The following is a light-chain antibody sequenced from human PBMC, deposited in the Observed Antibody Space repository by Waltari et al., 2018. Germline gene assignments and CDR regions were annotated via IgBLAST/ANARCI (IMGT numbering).Light chain of an antibody. V-gene: IGKV3-15*01. Sequence: EIVMTQSPATLSVSPGERATLSCRASQSVSSNLAWYQQKPGQAPRLLIYGAYTRATGIPARFSGSGSGTEFTLTISSLQSEEFAVYYCQQYNNWWTFGQGTKVEIK. CDR2: GAY. CDR1: QSVSSN. J-gene: IGKJ1*01. CDR3: QQYNNWWT.